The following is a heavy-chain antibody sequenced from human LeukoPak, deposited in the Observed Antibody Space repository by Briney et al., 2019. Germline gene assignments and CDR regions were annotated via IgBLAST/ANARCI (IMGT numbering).Heavy chain of an antibody. V-gene: IGHV4-34*01. CDR1: GGSFSGYY. J-gene: IGHJ6*03. D-gene: IGHD2-2*01. CDR2: INHSGST. Sequence: SETLSLTCAVYGGSFSGYYWSWIRQPPGKGLEWIGEINHSGSTNYNPSLKSRVTISVDTSKNQFSLKLSSVTAADTAVYYCARGYCSSTSCYRPRGHKGAYYYYMDVWGKGTTVTVSS. CDR3: ARGYCSSTSCYRPRGHKGAYYYYMDV.